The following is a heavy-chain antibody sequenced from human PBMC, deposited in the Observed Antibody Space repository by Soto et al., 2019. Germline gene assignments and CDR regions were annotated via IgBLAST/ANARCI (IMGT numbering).Heavy chain of an antibody. CDR3: TRRGSSSSP. V-gene: IGHV3-73*01. Sequence: GGSLRLSCAASEFTFSGSAMHWVRQASGKGLEWVGRIRSKANSYATAYAASVKGRFTISRDDSKNTAYLQMNSLKTEDTAVYYCTRRGSSSSPWGQGTLITVSS. CDR1: EFTFSGSA. CDR2: IRSKANSYAT. D-gene: IGHD6-6*01. J-gene: IGHJ5*02.